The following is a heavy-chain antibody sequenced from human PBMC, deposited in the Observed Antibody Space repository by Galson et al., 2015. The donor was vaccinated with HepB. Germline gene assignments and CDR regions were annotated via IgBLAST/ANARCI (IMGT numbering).Heavy chain of an antibody. CDR2: INAGNGNT. J-gene: IGHJ4*02. CDR3: ARAGYYDFWSGYLYYFDY. V-gene: IGHV1-3*01. CDR1: GYTFTSYA. D-gene: IGHD3-3*01. Sequence: SVKVSCKASGYTFTSYAMHWVRQAPGQRLEWMGWINAGNGNTKYSQKFQGRVTITRDTSASTAYMELSSLRSEDTAVYYCARAGYYDFWSGYLYYFDYWGQGTLVTVSS.